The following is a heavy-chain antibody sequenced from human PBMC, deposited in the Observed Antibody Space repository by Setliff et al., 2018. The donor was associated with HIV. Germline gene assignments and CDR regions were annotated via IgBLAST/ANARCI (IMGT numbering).Heavy chain of an antibody. J-gene: IGHJ5*01. CDR2: IYYSGST. Sequence: SETLSLTCTVSAGSIRSSTYYWAWIRQPPGKGLEGIGTIYYSGSTYYNPSLKSQATISVDMSKNQFSLRLSSVTAADTAVYYCIIAYSSGWLAPMGFDSWGQGTLVTVSS. D-gene: IGHD6-19*01. V-gene: IGHV4-39*01. CDR1: AGSIRSSTYY. CDR3: IIAYSSGWLAPMGFDS.